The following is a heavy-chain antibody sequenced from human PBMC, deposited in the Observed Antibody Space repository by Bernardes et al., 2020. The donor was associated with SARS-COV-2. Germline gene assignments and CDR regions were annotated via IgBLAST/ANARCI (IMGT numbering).Heavy chain of an antibody. CDR3: ATLTYRLINQNYYYYGMDV. CDR1: GYTFTDYD. CDR2: MNPKSGST. Sequence: ASVKVSCQASGYTFTDYDVNWVRQASGQGLEWMGWMNPKSGSTAYAQKLQGRLTMKRDTSISTAYMELSGLRSDDTAVYYCATLTYRLINQNYYYYGMDVWGQGSTVTVSS. V-gene: IGHV1-8*01. D-gene: IGHD3-16*01. J-gene: IGHJ6*02.